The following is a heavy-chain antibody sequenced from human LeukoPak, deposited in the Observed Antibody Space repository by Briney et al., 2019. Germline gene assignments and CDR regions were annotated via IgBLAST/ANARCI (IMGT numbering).Heavy chain of an antibody. CDR1: GYTFTSYG. Sequence: GGSVKVSCKASGYTFTSYGISWVRQAPGQGLEWMGWINLNNGATKYEQKFQGRVTMARDTSVSTAYMELSRLTSDDTAVYYCARDDAYSSENAFDFWGQGTMVTVSS. CDR3: ARDDAYSSENAFDF. D-gene: IGHD6-6*01. CDR2: INLNNGAT. V-gene: IGHV1-2*02. J-gene: IGHJ3*01.